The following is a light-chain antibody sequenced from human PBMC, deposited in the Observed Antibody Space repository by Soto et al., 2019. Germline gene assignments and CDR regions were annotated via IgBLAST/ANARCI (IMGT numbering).Light chain of an antibody. J-gene: IGLJ2*01. CDR2: VNSDGSH. CDR3: QTWGTGIRV. V-gene: IGLV4-69*01. Sequence: QSALTQSPSASASLGASVKLTCTLSSGRSVNAIAWHQQQPEKGPRYLMKVNSDGSHTKGDGIPDRFSGSSSGAERYLTISSLQSEDEADYYCQTWGTGIRVFGGGTKLTVL. CDR1: SGRSVNA.